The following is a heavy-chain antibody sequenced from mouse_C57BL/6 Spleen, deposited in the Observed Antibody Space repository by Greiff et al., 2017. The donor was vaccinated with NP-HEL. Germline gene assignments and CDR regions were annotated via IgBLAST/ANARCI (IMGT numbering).Heavy chain of an antibody. Sequence: EVQGVESGEGLVKPGGSLKLSCAASGFTFSSYAMSWVRQTPEKRLEWVAFISSGGDYIYYADTVKGRFTISRDNARNTLYLQMSSLKSEDTAMYYCTRVSYDYDGDFDYWGQGTTLTVSS. CDR3: TRVSYDYDGDFDY. J-gene: IGHJ2*01. CDR1: GFTFSSYA. V-gene: IGHV5-9-1*02. CDR2: ISSGGDYI. D-gene: IGHD2-4*01.